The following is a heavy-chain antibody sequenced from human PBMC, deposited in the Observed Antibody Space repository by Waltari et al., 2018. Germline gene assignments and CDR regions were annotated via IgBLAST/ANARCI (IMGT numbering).Heavy chain of an antibody. CDR1: GGSISSSSYY. CDR2: IDYSGST. D-gene: IGHD6-6*01. J-gene: IGHJ4*02. CDR3: ARRSPWYSSSSGLDY. V-gene: IGHV4-39*07. Sequence: QLQLQESGPGLVKPSETLSLTCTVSGGSISSSSYYWGGIRHPPGKGLEGIGSIDYSGSTYYNPSLKSRVTISVDTSKNQFSLKLSSVTAADTAVYYCARRSPWYSSSSGLDYWGQGTLVTVSS.